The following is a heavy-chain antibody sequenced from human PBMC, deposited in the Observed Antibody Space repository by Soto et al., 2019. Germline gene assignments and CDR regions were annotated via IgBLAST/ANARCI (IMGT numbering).Heavy chain of an antibody. CDR3: AKDESRYCTDTSCYPMDV. J-gene: IGHJ6*02. Sequence: VISYYGRNKYYADSVKGRFAISRDNSKNVLFLQMNSLRAEDTSVYYCAKDESRYCTDTSCYPMDVWGQGTTVTVSS. V-gene: IGHV3-30*18. D-gene: IGHD2-2*01. CDR2: ISYYGRNK.